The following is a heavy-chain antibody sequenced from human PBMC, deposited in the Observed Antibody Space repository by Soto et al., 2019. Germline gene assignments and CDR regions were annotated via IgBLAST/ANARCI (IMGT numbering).Heavy chain of an antibody. Sequence: ASVKVSCKASGYTFTSYGISWVRQAPGQGLEWMGWISAYNGNTNYAQKLQGRVTMTTDTSTSTAYMELRSLRSDDTAFYFCARGYYGDYVMEDYGMDVWGQGTTVTVSS. CDR2: ISAYNGNT. V-gene: IGHV1-18*01. D-gene: IGHD4-17*01. J-gene: IGHJ6*02. CDR3: ARGYYGDYVMEDYGMDV. CDR1: GYTFTSYG.